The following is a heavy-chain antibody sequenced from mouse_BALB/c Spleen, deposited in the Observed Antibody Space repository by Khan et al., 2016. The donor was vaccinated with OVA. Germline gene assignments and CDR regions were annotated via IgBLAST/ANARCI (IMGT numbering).Heavy chain of an antibody. J-gene: IGHJ2*01. CDR3: ARSDSGTVFDY. CDR1: GYTFTSYY. V-gene: IGHV1S56*01. D-gene: IGHD4-1*01. Sequence: QVQLQQPGPELVKPGASVRISCKASGYTFTSYYIHWVRQRPGQGLEWIGWIYPTYVDTKYNEKFKGKATLTADKSSSAAYMQFSSLTSEDSAVYFCARSDSGTVFDYWGQGTTLTVSS. CDR2: IYPTYVDT.